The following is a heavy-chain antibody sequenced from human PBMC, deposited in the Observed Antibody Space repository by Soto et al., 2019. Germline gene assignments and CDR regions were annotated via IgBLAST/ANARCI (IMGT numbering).Heavy chain of an antibody. Sequence: QTPGQGLEWMGIINASDGSTSYAQKFQGRVTMTTDTSTSTAYMELRSLRSDDTAVYYCARDCPVPPATPNNWFYPWGQGTLVTVSS. J-gene: IGHJ5*02. CDR3: ARDCPVPPATPNNWFYP. V-gene: IGHV1-46*01. CDR2: INASDGST. D-gene: IGHD2-2*02.